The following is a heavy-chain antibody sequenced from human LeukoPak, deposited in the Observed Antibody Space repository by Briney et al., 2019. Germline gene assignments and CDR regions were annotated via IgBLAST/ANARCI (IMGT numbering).Heavy chain of an antibody. Sequence: SQTVSLTCAISGESVSSNNAAWTWIRQSPSRGLEWLGRTYYRSKWFNDYAVSVKSRITINPDTSKNQFFLQLNSVTPEDTAVYYCAREYLGGYLIYWGQGTLVTVSS. J-gene: IGHJ4*02. D-gene: IGHD3-16*02. CDR1: GESVSSNNAA. CDR2: TYYRSKWFN. V-gene: IGHV6-1*01. CDR3: AREYLGGYLIY.